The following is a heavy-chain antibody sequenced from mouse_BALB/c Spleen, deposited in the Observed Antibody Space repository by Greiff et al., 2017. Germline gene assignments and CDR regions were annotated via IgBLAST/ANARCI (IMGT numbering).Heavy chain of an antibody. CDR1: GYTFTNYW. Sequence: QVQLKESGAELVRPGTSVKISCKASGYTFTNYWLGWVKQRPGHGLEWIGDIYPGGGYTNYNEKFKGKATLTADTSSSTAYMQLSSLTSEDSAVYFCARGDYYGSSYYWYFDVWGAGTTVTVSS. D-gene: IGHD1-1*01. V-gene: IGHV1-63*02. J-gene: IGHJ1*01. CDR2: IYPGGGYT. CDR3: ARGDYYGSSYYWYFDV.